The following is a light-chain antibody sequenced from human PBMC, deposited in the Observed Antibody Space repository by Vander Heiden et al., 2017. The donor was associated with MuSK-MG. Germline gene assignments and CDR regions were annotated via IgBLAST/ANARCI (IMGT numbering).Light chain of an antibody. J-gene: IGKJ1*01. CDR1: QSINNW. CDR2: KAS. CDR3: QQYSNYLWT. V-gene: IGKV1-5*03. Sequence: DLQMTQSPSSRSASVGDRVTITCRASQSINNWLAWYQQKPGKAPKLLIYKASTLESGVPSRFGGSGSGTEFTLTISSLQPDDVATYYCQQYSNYLWTFGQGTKVEIK.